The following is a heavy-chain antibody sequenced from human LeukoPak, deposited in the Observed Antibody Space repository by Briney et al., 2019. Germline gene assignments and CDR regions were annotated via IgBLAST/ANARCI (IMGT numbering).Heavy chain of an antibody. D-gene: IGHD1-1*01. V-gene: IGHV3-48*01. J-gene: IGHJ3*02. CDR2: ISSSSSTI. CDR1: GFTFRSYS. Sequence: GGSLRLSCAASGFTFRSYSMNWVRQAPGKGLEWVSYISSSSSTIYYADSVKGRFTISRDNAKNSLYLQMNSLRADDTAVYYCAGPTEPGYTYDSFDIWGQGTMVTVSS. CDR3: AGPTEPGYTYDSFDI.